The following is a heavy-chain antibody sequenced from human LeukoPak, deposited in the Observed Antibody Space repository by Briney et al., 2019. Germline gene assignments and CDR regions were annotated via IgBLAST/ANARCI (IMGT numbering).Heavy chain of an antibody. D-gene: IGHD1-26*01. CDR3: TKREGPMSGSYDYFDP. V-gene: IGHV4-4*09. CDR1: AGSISGYY. CDR2: IHSNVYT. J-gene: IGHJ5*02. Sequence: SETLSLTCTVYAGSISGYYWSWIRQPPGQGLEWIAYIHSNVYTNYNPSLKSRVTISVDTSKNQFSLKVTSVTAADTAMYYCTKREGPMSGSYDYFDPWGQGTLVTVS.